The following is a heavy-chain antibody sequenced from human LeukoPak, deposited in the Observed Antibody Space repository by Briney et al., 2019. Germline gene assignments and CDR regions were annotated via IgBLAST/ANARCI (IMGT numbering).Heavy chain of an antibody. CDR3: AKLGRGATQLDY. CDR2: MNPNSGNT. Sequence: ASVKVSCKASEYTFTTYDIHWVRQATGQGLEWMGWMNPNSGNTGYAQKFQGRATMTRNTSISTAYMELSSLRSEDTAVYYCAKLGRGATQLDYWGLGTLVTVSS. CDR1: EYTFTTYD. V-gene: IGHV1-8*01. D-gene: IGHD1-26*01. J-gene: IGHJ4*02.